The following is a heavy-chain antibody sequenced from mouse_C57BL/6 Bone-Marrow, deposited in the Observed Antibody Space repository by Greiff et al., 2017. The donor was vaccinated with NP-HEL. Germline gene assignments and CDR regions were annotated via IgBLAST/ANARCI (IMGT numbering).Heavy chain of an antibody. D-gene: IGHD1-1*01. CDR3: AREVYGSSYGWYFDV. Sequence: QVQLQQSGPELVKPGASVKISCKASGYTFTDYYINWVKQRPGQGLEWIGWIFPGSGSTYYNEKFKGKATLTVDKSSSTAYMLLSSLTSEDSAVYFCAREVYGSSYGWYFDVWGTGTTVTVSS. V-gene: IGHV1-75*01. J-gene: IGHJ1*03. CDR2: IFPGSGST. CDR1: GYTFTDYY.